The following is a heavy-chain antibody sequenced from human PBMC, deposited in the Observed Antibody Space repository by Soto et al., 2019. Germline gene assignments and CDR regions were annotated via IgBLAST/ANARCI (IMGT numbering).Heavy chain of an antibody. V-gene: IGHV4-34*01. CDR1: GGSFSGYY. Sequence: QVQLQQWGAGLLKPSETLSLTCAVYGGSFSGYYWSWIRQPPGKGLEWIGEINHSGSTNYNPSLKSRVTISVDTSKNQVSLKLSSVTAADTAVYYCARSRAAATMGFDPWGQGTLVTVSS. D-gene: IGHD2-15*01. CDR3: ARSRAAATMGFDP. J-gene: IGHJ5*02. CDR2: INHSGST.